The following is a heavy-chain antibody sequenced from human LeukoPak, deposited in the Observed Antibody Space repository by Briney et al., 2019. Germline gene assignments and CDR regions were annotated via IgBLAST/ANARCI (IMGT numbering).Heavy chain of an antibody. J-gene: IGHJ4*02. CDR1: GFTFTSSG. CDR3: AKDDSRTWSAFDY. CDR2: IRSDGSNK. D-gene: IGHD6-13*01. Sequence: GGSLRLSSAASGFTFTSSGTHWVRQAPRKGLEWVAFIRSDGSNKYYADSVKGRFTISRDNSKNTLYLQMNSLRAEDTALYYCAKDDSRTWSAFDYWGQGTLVTVSS. V-gene: IGHV3-30*02.